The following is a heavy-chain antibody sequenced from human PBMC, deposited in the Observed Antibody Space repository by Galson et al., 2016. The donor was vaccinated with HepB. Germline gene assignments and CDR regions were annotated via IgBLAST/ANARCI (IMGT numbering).Heavy chain of an antibody. J-gene: IGHJ6*02. CDR3: AKDEGFYNGMDF. V-gene: IGHV4-61*01. CDR2: ISDSEST. D-gene: IGHD2-2*02. CDR1: GGSVSSASHY. Sequence: SETLSLTCTVSGGSVSSASHYWSWVRQPTGKGLEWIGYISDSESTNYNPSLKGRVTISLDRSKNQFSLRLNSVIAADTAVYYCAKDEGFYNGMDFWGQGTTVTVS.